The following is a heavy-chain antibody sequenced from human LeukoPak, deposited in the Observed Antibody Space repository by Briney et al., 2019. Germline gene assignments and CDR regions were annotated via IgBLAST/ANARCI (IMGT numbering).Heavy chain of an antibody. V-gene: IGHV3-21*01. CDR1: GFTFSSYS. J-gene: IGHJ4*02. Sequence: GGSLRLSCAASGFTFSSYSMNWVRQAPGKGLEWVSSISSGSSYIYYADSVKGRFTISRDNAKNSLYLQMNSLRAEDTAVYYCARGNTVTRYDYWGQGTLVTVSS. D-gene: IGHD4-17*01. CDR2: ISSGSSYI. CDR3: ARGNTVTRYDY.